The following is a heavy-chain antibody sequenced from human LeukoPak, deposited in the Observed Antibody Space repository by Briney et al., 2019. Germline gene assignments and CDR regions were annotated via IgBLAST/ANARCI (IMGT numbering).Heavy chain of an antibody. V-gene: IGHV5-51*01. CDR1: GYSFTSYW. D-gene: IGHD3-22*01. CDR2: IYPGDSDT. J-gene: IGHJ4*02. Sequence: RGESLKISCKGSGYSFTSYWIGWVRQMPGKGLEWMGIIYPGDSDTRYSPSFQGQVTISADKSISTAYLQWSSLKASDTAMYYCARSAYDSSGYAPFDYWGQGTLVTVSS. CDR3: ARSAYDSSGYAPFDY.